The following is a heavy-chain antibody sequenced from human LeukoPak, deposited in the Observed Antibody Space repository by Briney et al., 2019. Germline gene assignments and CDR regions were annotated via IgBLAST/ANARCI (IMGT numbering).Heavy chain of an antibody. J-gene: IGHJ1*01. CDR2: IYPGDSDT. V-gene: IGHV5-51*01. CDR1: GYSFTNYW. Sequence: GESLKISCKGSGYSFTNYWIGWVRQMPGKGLEWMGIIYPGDSDTRYSPSFQGQVTISADKSISTAYLHWSSLKASDTAMYYCARRGIAVAGTPAEYFHHWGQGTLVTLSS. D-gene: IGHD6-19*01. CDR3: ARRGIAVAGTPAEYFHH.